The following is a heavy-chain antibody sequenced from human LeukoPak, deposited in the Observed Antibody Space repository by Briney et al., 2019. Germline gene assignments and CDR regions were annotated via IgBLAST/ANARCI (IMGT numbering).Heavy chain of an antibody. J-gene: IGHJ5*02. D-gene: IGHD5-12*01. CDR1: GDGVSSNSAA. CDR2: TYYRSKWYN. CDR3: ARRGSWSGYDEGDYNWFDP. V-gene: IGHV6-1*01. Sequence: SQTLSLTCAISGDGVSSNSAAWNWIRQSLSRGLEWLGRTYYRSKWYNDYAVSVKSRITINPDTSTNQFSLHLNSVTPEDTAVYYCARRGSWSGYDEGDYNWFDPWGQGTLVTVSS.